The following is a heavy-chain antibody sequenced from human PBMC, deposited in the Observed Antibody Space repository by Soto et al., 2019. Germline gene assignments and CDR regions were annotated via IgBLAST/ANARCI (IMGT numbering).Heavy chain of an antibody. J-gene: IGHJ4*02. D-gene: IGHD6-6*01. CDR3: ARVRSSSSSYFDY. Sequence: PSETLSLTCAVYGGSFSGYYWSWIRQPPGKGLEWIGEINHSGSTNYNPSLKSRVTISVDTSKNQFSLKLSSVTAADTAVYYCARVRSSSSSYFDYWGQGTLVTVSS. V-gene: IGHV4-34*01. CDR2: INHSGST. CDR1: GGSFSGYY.